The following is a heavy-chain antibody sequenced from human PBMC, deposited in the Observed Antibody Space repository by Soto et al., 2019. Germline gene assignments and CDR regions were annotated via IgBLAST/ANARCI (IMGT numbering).Heavy chain of an antibody. Sequence: QVQLQESGPGLVRPSGTLSLTCTFSGGSIASDNWWTWVRQPPGRGLEWIGEVYHSGTTNYSPSLKSRVTILIDESKNQFSLKLTSVTAADTARYYCARASASSMLRGVIINWGQGTLVTVSS. CDR3: ARASASSMLRGVIIN. D-gene: IGHD3-10*01. J-gene: IGHJ4*02. CDR2: VYHSGTT. CDR1: GGSIASDNW. V-gene: IGHV4-4*02.